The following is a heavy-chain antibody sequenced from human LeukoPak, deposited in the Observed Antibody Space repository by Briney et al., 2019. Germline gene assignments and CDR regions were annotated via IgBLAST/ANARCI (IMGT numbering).Heavy chain of an antibody. CDR3: ASIWGSSGWSAWFDP. Sequence: SETLSLACTVSGGSISSSSYYWGWIRQPPGKGLEWIGSIYYSGSTYYNPSLKSRVTISVDTSKNQFSLKLSSVTAADTAVYYCASIWGSSGWSAWFDPWGQGTLVTVSS. V-gene: IGHV4-39*07. CDR1: GGSISSSSYY. CDR2: IYYSGST. J-gene: IGHJ5*02. D-gene: IGHD6-19*01.